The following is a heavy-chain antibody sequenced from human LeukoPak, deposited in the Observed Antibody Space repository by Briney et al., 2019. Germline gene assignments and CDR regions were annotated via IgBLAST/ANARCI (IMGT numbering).Heavy chain of an antibody. Sequence: ASVKVSCKASGGTFSSYAISWVRQAPGQGLEWMGGIIPIFGTANYAQKFQGRVTITADESTSTAYMELSSLRSEDTAVYYCATGLRWDAFDIWGQGTMVTVSS. J-gene: IGHJ3*02. D-gene: IGHD4-23*01. V-gene: IGHV1-69*13. CDR1: GGTFSSYA. CDR2: IIPIFGTA. CDR3: ATGLRWDAFDI.